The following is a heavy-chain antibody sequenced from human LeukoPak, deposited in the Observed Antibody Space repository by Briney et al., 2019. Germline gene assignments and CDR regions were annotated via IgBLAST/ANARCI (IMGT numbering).Heavy chain of an antibody. D-gene: IGHD3-3*01. CDR2: ISGSGGST. V-gene: IGHV3-23*01. CDR3: AKNSRYYDFWSGYAYMDV. J-gene: IGHJ6*03. CDR1: GFTFSSYA. Sequence: PGGSLRLSCAASGFTFSSYAMSWVRQAPGKGPEWVSAISGSGGSTYYADSVKGRFTISRDNSKNTLYLQMNSLRAEDTAVYYCAKNSRYYDFWSGYAYMDVWGKGTTVTVSS.